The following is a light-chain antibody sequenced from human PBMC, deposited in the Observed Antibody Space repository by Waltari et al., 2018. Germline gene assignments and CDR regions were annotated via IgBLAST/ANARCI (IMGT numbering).Light chain of an antibody. CDR3: CSYAGRGTYV. Sequence: QSALTQPASVSGTPGQSITISCTGTTSDVGNYDLVSWYQHHPGKAPKLLICEVIKRPSGFSSRFSDSKSGSTASLIISGLQPDDEADYYCCSYAGRGTYVFGGGTKLTVL. V-gene: IGLV2-23*02. J-gene: IGLJ2*01. CDR1: TSDVGNYDL. CDR2: EVI.